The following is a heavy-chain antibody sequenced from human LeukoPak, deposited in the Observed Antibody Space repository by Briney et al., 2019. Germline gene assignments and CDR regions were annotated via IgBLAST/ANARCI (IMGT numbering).Heavy chain of an antibody. CDR3: AKDLASTTYYGMDV. CDR1: GFTFDDHA. CDR2: ISWNGGNM. V-gene: IGHV3-9*01. Sequence: GRSLRPSCAASGFTFDDHAMHWVRQAPGKGLEWVSGISWNGGNMGYADSVKGRFTISRDNGNNSLYLQMNSLRPEDTALYHCAKDLASTTYYGMDVWGQGTPVTVSS. J-gene: IGHJ6*02. D-gene: IGHD6-19*01.